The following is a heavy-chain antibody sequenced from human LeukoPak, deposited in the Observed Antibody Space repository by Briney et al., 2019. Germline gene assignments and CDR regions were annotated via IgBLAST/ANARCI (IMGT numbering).Heavy chain of an antibody. D-gene: IGHD3-16*01. CDR3: ATYTHWVAGDV. Sequence: GGSLRLSCAASGFTFSESWMSWVRQAPGKGLEWVANMNQDGSEKDYVDSVKGRFTISRDNARESLYLQMSSLRAEDTAVYYCATYTHWVAGDVWGHGTTVAVSS. CDR1: GFTFSESW. J-gene: IGHJ6*02. V-gene: IGHV3-7*01. CDR2: MNQDGSEK.